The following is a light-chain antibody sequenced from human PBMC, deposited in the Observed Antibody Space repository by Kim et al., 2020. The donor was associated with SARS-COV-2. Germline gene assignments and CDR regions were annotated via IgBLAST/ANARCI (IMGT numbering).Light chain of an antibody. J-gene: IGLJ1*01. CDR3: SSYAGSSRYV. Sequence: QSVLTQPASVSGSPGQSITISCTGTSSDFGGYNYVSWYQQHPGKAPKLMIYDVSDRPSGVSNRFSGSKSGNTASLTISGLQAEDEADYYCSSYAGSSRYVFGTGTKVTVL. CDR2: DVS. V-gene: IGLV2-14*03. CDR1: SSDFGGYNY.